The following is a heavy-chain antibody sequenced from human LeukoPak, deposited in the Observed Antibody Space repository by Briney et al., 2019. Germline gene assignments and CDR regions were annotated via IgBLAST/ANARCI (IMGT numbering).Heavy chain of an antibody. J-gene: IGHJ3*02. D-gene: IGHD3-16*01. Sequence: SVKVSCKASGGTFSSYAISWVRQAPGQGLEWMGRIIPILGIANYAQKFQGRVTITADKSTSTAYMELSSLRSEDTAVYYCARFGDDGVADAFDIWGQGTMVTVSS. CDR1: GGTFSSYA. CDR3: ARFGDDGVADAFDI. V-gene: IGHV1-69*04. CDR2: IIPILGIA.